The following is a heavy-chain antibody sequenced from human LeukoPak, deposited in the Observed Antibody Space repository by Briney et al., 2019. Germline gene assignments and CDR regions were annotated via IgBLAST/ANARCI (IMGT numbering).Heavy chain of an antibody. D-gene: IGHD6-6*01. J-gene: IGHJ4*02. CDR3: AKVESRLGTYQYIY. Sequence: GSLRLSCAASGFTVGNNHMNWVRQAPGKGLEWVSAISGSGGSTYYADSVKGRFTISRDSSKNTLYLQMNSLRAEDTAVYYCAKVESRLGTYQYIYWGQGTLVTVSS. V-gene: IGHV3-23*01. CDR1: GFTVGNNH. CDR2: ISGSGGST.